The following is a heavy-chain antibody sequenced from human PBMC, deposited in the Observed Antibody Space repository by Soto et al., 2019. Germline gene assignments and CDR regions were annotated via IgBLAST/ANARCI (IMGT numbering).Heavy chain of an antibody. CDR1: GFTFSTYW. V-gene: IGHV3-74*01. CDR2: INSDASHT. CDR3: FRDGHFITTSLYGNWFDP. D-gene: IGHD3-22*01. J-gene: IGHJ5*02. Sequence: EVQLVESGGGLVQPGGSLRLSCAASGFTFSTYWMHWIRQVPGKGLEWVSRINSDASHTYYADSVKGRFTISRDNAKNTLHFEMNRLRAEDTALYYCFRDGHFITTSLYGNWFDPWGQGTLVTVSS.